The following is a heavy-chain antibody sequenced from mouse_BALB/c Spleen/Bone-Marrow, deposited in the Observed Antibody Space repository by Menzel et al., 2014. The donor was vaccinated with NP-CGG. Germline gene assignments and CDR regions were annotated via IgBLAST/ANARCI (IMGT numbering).Heavy chain of an antibody. J-gene: IGHJ2*01. CDR2: INPYNGGT. Sequence: VQLKQSGPELVKPGASMKISCKASGYSFTGYTMNWVKQSHGKNLEWTGLINPYNGGTNYNQKFKDKATLTVDKSSSTAYMELLSLTSEDSAVYYCARGGVDYFDYWGQGTTLTVSS. D-gene: IGHD1-1*01. CDR1: GYSFTGYT. CDR3: ARGGVDYFDY. V-gene: IGHV1-18*01.